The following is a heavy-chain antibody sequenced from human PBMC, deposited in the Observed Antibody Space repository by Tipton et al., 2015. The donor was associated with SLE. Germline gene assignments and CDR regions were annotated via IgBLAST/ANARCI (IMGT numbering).Heavy chain of an antibody. CDR1: GGSFSGYY. CDR3: AREKDFWNVYLYFDS. V-gene: IGHV4-34*01. D-gene: IGHD3-3*01. J-gene: IGHJ4*02. CDR2: INHSGST. Sequence: TLSLTCAVYGGSFSGYYWSWIRQPPGKGLEWIGEINHSGSTNYNPSLKSRVTISVDTSKNQFSLKLSSVTAADTAVYYCAREKDFWNVYLYFDSWGRGTLVTVSS.